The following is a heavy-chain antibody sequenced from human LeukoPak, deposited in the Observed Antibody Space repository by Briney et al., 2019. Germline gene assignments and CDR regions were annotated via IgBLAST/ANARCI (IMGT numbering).Heavy chain of an antibody. CDR2: ISGSGGST. CDR3: AKGYCGSTSCYTGFDY. D-gene: IGHD2-2*02. V-gene: IGHV3-23*01. J-gene: IGHJ4*02. Sequence: PGGSLRLSCAASGFTFSSYAMSWVRQAPGKGLEWVSAISGSGGSTYYADSVKGRFTISRDNSKNTLYLQMNSLRAEDTALYYCAKGYCGSTSCYTGFDYWGQGTLVTVSS. CDR1: GFTFSSYA.